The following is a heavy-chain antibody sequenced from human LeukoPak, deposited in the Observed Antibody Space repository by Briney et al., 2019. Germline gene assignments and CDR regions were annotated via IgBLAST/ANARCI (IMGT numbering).Heavy chain of an antibody. Sequence: SETLSLTCVVSGYSISGAYSWGWIRQPPGKGLEWIGSIHHTGITHYNPSLKSRVTISLDTATNQFSLKVNSVTAADTAVYYCARQYTSGWDYWGQGTLVTVSS. V-gene: IGHV4-38-2*01. D-gene: IGHD6-19*01. CDR1: GYSISGAYS. J-gene: IGHJ4*02. CDR2: IHHTGIT. CDR3: ARQYTSGWDY.